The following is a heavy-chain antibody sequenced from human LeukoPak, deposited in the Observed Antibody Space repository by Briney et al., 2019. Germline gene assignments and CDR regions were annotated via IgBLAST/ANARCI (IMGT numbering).Heavy chain of an antibody. D-gene: IGHD3-22*01. CDR1: GYTFTSYG. CDR3: ARIPLDSSGYYFPPDY. J-gene: IGHJ4*02. V-gene: IGHV1-18*01. CDR2: ISAYNGNT. Sequence: ASVKVSCKASGYTFTSYGISWVRQAPGKGLEWMGWISAYNGNTNYAQKLQGRVTMTTDTSTSTAYMELRSLRSDNTAVYYCARIPLDSSGYYFPPDYWGQGTLVTVSS.